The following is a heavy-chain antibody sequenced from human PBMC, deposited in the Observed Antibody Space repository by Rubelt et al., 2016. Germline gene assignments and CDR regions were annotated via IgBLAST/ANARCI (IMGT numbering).Heavy chain of an antibody. J-gene: IGHJ6*02. D-gene: IGHD5-12*01. CDR3: ARRPYSGGGSDYSYNMDV. Sequence: EVQLVQSGAEVKKPGESLKISCKSSGYSFSNFWIGWVRQMPGKGLEWMGIIYPAGSDTQYSPSFHGRITISVDESTTTAYLQGSRPEASDPAMYYCARRPYSGGGSDYSYNMDVWGQGTPVTVSS. CDR1: GYSFSNFW. V-gene: IGHV5-51*01. CDR2: IYPAGSDT.